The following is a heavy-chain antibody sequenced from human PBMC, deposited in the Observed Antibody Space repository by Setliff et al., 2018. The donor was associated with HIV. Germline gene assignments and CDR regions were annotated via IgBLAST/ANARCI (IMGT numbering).Heavy chain of an antibody. D-gene: IGHD3-10*01. CDR2: ISNTDTTT. J-gene: IGHJ6*04. Sequence: GGSLRLSCAASGFTFSDYYMSWIRQAPGKGLEWVSSISNTDTTTYYADSVKGRFTISRDNSKNALYLQMDSLRNGDTAVYYCARVSPPPGTSRYPYYYMDVWGKGTTVTVSS. V-gene: IGHV3-11*01. CDR1: GFTFSDYY. CDR3: ARVSPPPGTSRYPYYYMDV.